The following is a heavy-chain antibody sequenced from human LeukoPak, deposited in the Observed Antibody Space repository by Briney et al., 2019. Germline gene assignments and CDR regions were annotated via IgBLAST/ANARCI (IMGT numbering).Heavy chain of an antibody. J-gene: IGHJ5*02. CDR2: TYFSGRSNY. CDR1: GGSISTYH. Sequence: TSETLSLTCTVSGGSISTYHWNWIRQPPGKGLEWIGETYFSGRSNYNYNPSLKSRVTISVDTSNNQFSLEMTSVTAADTAVYYCARDRQHSYGSVLDPWGGGTLVTVSS. CDR3: ARDRQHSYGSVLDP. V-gene: IGHV4-59*01. D-gene: IGHD5-18*01.